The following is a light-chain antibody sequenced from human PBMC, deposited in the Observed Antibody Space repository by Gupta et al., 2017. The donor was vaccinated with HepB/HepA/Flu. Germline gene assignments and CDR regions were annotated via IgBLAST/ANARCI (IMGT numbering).Light chain of an antibody. V-gene: IGKV4-1*01. CDR2: LAS. CDR1: RSGLYSCDKYNY. CDR3: QQDQRTPIT. J-gene: IGKJ5*01. Sequence: MTQSPPPLASMAEGATINCKSSRSGLYSCDKYNYLGWYQQKPGQPPQLLIYLASTRASGVPDRFSGSGSGTDFTLTISSLQAEDVAVYYCQQDQRTPITFGQGTRLEIK.